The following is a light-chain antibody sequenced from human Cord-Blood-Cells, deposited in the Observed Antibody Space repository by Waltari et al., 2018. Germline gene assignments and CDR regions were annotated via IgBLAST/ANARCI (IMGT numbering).Light chain of an antibody. CDR1: QSVSSY. J-gene: IGKJ2*01. V-gene: IGKV3-11*01. CDR3: QQRSNGPLYT. Sequence: EIVLTQSPATLSLSPGERATISCRASQSVSSYLAWYQPKPGQAPRLLIYDAANRATGIPARFSGSGDVTDFNLTISSREPEDFAVYYCQQRSNGPLYTFGQGTRLEIK. CDR2: DAA.